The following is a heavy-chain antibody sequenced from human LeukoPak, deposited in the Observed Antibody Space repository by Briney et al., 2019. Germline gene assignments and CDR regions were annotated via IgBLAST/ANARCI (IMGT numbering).Heavy chain of an antibody. V-gene: IGHV4-34*01. J-gene: IGHJ6*03. D-gene: IGHD2-15*01. CDR1: GGSFSGYY. CDR3: ARLRWQLPYYYYYYMDV. CDR2: INHSGST. Sequence: SETLSLTCAVYGGSFSGYYWSWIRQPPGKGLEWLGEINHSGSTNYNPSLKSRVTISVDTSKNQFSLKLSSVTAADTAVYYCARLRWQLPYYYYYYMDVWGKGTTVTISS.